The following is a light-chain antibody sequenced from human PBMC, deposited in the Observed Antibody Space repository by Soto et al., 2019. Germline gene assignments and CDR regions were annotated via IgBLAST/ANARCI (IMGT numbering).Light chain of an antibody. J-gene: IGKJ1*01. CDR1: QSVSIW. Sequence: DTQMTQSPPTLAASVGDRVTITCRASQSVSIWLAWYQQRPGQAPRLLIYEASTLEDGVPSRFSGSGSGTEFTLTISSLQPEDFATYFCHQYQSFPTSGPGTRV. CDR2: EAS. V-gene: IGKV1-5*01. CDR3: HQYQSFPT.